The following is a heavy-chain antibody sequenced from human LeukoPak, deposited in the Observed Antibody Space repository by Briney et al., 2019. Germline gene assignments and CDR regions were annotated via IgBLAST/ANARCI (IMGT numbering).Heavy chain of an antibody. D-gene: IGHD3-22*01. V-gene: IGHV3-7*03. CDR2: IKQDGSEK. CDR3: ARENPSGYYNRPIDY. Sequence: PGGSLRLSCAASGFTFSSYWMTWVRQAPGKGLEWVANIKQDGSEKYYVDSVKGRFTISRDNANNSLCLQMNSLRAEDTAIYYCARENPSGYYNRPIDYWGQGTLVTVSS. CDR1: GFTFSSYW. J-gene: IGHJ4*02.